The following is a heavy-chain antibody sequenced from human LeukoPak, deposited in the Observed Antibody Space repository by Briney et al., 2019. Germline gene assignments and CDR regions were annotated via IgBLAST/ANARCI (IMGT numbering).Heavy chain of an antibody. D-gene: IGHD3-16*01. CDR1: GFAFSTYA. Sequence: PGGSLRLSCAASGFAFSTYAMSWVRQAPGKGLEWVSAISGNGVKTYYTDSVKGRFSFFRDNSKNTLYLQMNSLRADDTAVYYCAKDRAYSFDYWGQGTLVTVSP. CDR3: AKDRAYSFDY. V-gene: IGHV3-23*01. J-gene: IGHJ4*02. CDR2: ISGNGVKT.